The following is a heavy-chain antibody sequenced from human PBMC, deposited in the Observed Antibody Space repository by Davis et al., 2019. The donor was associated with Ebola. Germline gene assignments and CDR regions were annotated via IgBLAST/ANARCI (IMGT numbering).Heavy chain of an antibody. CDR2: LNAHNDDT. J-gene: IGHJ4*02. CDR3: TREHYDNSGYYSGSFDT. D-gene: IGHD3-22*01. V-gene: IGHV1-2*06. CDR1: GYTFTDYY. Sequence: ASVKVSCKASGYTFTDYYIHWVRQAPGQGLEWMGRLNAHNDDTNYARKFQGRITMTRDTPISTAYMELSRLRSDDTAVYYCTREHYDNSGYYSGSFDTWGQGTLVTVSS.